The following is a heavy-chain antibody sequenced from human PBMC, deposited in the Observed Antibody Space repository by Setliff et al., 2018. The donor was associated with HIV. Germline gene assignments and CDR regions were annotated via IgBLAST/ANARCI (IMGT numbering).Heavy chain of an antibody. J-gene: IGHJ4*02. CDR3: ASIELAAMVPVDY. CDR1: GFSFNTYS. CDR2: ISSSSYYI. Sequence: GGSLRLSCAVSGFSFNTYSMNWVRQAPGKGLEWVSSISSSSYYIYYADSVKGRFTISRDNAKNSLFLQMNSLRAEDTAVYYCASIELAAMVPVDYWGQGTLVTVSS. D-gene: IGHD5-18*01. V-gene: IGHV3-21*01.